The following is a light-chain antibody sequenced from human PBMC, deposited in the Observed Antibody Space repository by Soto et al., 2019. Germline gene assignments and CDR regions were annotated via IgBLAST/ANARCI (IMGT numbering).Light chain of an antibody. J-gene: IGKJ1*01. V-gene: IGKV1-39*01. CDR1: QSISSY. CDR3: QQSSEATWT. CDR2: AAS. Sequence: DIPMTQSPSSLSASVGDRVTITCRASQSISSYLNWYQQKPGKAPKLLIYAASSLQSGVPSRFSGSGSGTDFTLTISSLQPEDFATYYCQQSSEATWTFGQGPKVEIQ.